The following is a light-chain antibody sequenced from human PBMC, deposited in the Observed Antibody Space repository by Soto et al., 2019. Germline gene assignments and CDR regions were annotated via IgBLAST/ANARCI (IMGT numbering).Light chain of an antibody. J-gene: IGKJ1*01. CDR2: KAS. Sequence: DIQMTQSPSTLSVSVGDGVTITCRASQSISSWLAWYQQKPGKAPKLLIYKASSLESGVPSRFSGSGSGTEFTLTISSLQPDDFATYYCQQYNSYSWTFGQGTKVEIK. CDR1: QSISSW. V-gene: IGKV1-5*03. CDR3: QQYNSYSWT.